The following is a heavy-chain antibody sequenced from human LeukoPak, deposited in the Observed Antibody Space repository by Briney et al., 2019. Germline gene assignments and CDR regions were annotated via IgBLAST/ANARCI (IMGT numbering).Heavy chain of an antibody. J-gene: IGHJ4*02. CDR3: ATRGYSGYGIFDY. D-gene: IGHD5-12*01. Sequence: GASVKVSCKASGYTFTSYYMHWVRQAPGQGLEWMGIINPSGGSTSYAQKFQGRVTMTRDTSTSTVYMELSSLRSEDTAVYYRATRGYSGYGIFDYWGQGTLVTVSS. V-gene: IGHV1-46*03. CDR1: GYTFTSYY. CDR2: INPSGGST.